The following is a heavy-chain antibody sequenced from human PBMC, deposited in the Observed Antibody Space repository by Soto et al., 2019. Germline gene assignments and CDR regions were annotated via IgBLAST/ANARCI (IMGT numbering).Heavy chain of an antibody. CDR3: ARIQIVVVPSAASSFWFDP. CDR1: GGSISSYY. Sequence: QVQLRESGPGLVKPSETLSLTCTVSGGSISSYYWSWIRQPPGKGLEWIGYIYYSGSTNYNPSLKSRVTISVDTSKNQFSLKLSSVTAADTAVYYCARIQIVVVPSAASSFWFDPWGQGTLVTVSS. V-gene: IGHV4-59*01. J-gene: IGHJ5*02. D-gene: IGHD2-2*01. CDR2: IYYSGST.